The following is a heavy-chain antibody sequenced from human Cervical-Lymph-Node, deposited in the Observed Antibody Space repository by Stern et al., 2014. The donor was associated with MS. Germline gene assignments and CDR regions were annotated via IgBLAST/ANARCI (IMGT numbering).Heavy chain of an antibody. CDR1: GGSVSNGGYY. CDR2: IFYSGST. D-gene: IGHD3-22*01. V-gene: IGHV4-61*08. CDR3: ARFSYHYDSSGLLGQAFDI. J-gene: IGHJ3*02. Sequence: QLQLQESGPGLVKPSETLSLTCTVSGGSVSNGGYYWSWIRQPPGKGLEWIGHIFYSGSTRYNRSLQSRVAVSVDTSKNQFSLKLSSVTAADTAVYYCARFSYHYDSSGLLGQAFDIWGQGTMVTVSS.